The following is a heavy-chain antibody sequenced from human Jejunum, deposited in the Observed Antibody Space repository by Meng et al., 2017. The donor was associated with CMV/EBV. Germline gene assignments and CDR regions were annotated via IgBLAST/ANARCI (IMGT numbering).Heavy chain of an antibody. D-gene: IGHD4-17*01. CDR3: AREDTVKGFDP. V-gene: IGHV4-59*01. Sequence: LTCTVSGYSFSSYYWAWIRQPPGKGLEYIGYIYYSGTTNYNPSLKSRVTMSVDTSRRQFSLKLHSVTPADTAVYYCAREDTVKGFDPWGQGTLVTVSS. CDR1: GYSFSSYY. CDR2: IYYSGTT. J-gene: IGHJ5*02.